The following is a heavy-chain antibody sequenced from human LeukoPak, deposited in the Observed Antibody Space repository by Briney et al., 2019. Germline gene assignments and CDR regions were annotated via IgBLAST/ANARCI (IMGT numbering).Heavy chain of an antibody. CDR3: AGAPPEGSSWYYDAFDI. Sequence: SQTLSLTCAISGDSVSSNSAAWNWIRQSPSRGLEWLGRTYYRSKWYNDYAVSVKSRITINPDTSKNQFSLQLNSVTPEDTAVYYCAGAPPEGSSWYYDAFDIWGQGTMVTVSS. D-gene: IGHD6-13*01. V-gene: IGHV6-1*01. CDR2: TYYRSKWYN. CDR1: GDSVSSNSAA. J-gene: IGHJ3*02.